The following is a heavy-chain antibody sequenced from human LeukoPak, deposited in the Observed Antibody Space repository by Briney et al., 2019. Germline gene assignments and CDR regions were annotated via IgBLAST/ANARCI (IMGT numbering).Heavy chain of an antibody. J-gene: IGHJ5*01. CDR1: GFTFSSYA. CDR3: AKNRIPTAITPDS. Sequence: PGGSLRLSCAASGFTFSSYAMSWVRQAPGKGLEWVSAISGSGGSTYYADSVKGRFTISRDNSKNTLYLQMNSLRADDTAIYYCAKNRIPTAITPDSWGQGTLVIVSS. CDR2: ISGSGGST. D-gene: IGHD2-2*02. V-gene: IGHV3-23*01.